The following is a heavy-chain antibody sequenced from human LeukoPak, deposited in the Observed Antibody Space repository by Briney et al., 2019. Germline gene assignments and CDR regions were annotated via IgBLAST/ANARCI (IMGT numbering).Heavy chain of an antibody. CDR1: GYTFTSYG. Sequence: GASVKVSCKASGYTFTSYGISWVRQAPGQGLEWMGWISAYNGNTNYAQKFQGRVTMTEDTSTDTAYMELSSLRSEDTAVYYCATSPPFPLRYFDLDLWGQGTLVTVSS. CDR3: ATSPPFPLRYFDLDL. CDR2: ISAYNGNT. V-gene: IGHV1-18*01. D-gene: IGHD3-9*01. J-gene: IGHJ5*02.